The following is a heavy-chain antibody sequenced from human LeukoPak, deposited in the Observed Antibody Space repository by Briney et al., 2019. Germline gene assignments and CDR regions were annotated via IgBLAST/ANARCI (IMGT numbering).Heavy chain of an antibody. CDR1: GFTFSSYS. CDR2: ISSSSSYI. J-gene: IGHJ4*02. CDR3: SRAGGLYSSGWTFDY. Sequence: GGSLRLSCAASGFTFSSYSMNWVRQAPGKRLEWVSSISSSSSYIYYADSVKGRFTISRDNAKNSLYLQMNSLRAEDTAVYDGSRAGGLYSSGWTFDYWGQGTLVTVSS. D-gene: IGHD6-19*01. V-gene: IGHV3-21*01.